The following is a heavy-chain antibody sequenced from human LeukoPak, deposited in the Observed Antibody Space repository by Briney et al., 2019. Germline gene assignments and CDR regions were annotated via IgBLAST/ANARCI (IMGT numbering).Heavy chain of an antibody. D-gene: IGHD3-22*01. CDR3: SRQVVGNDY. Sequence: PSETLSLTCAVYGESSFSSYYWSWIRQTPGGALEWIGEINHSGYTNYNSSLKSRVTLSIDTSKNQFSLRLNSVTAADTAVYYCSRQVVGNDYWGQGTLVTVSS. CDR2: INHSGYT. CDR1: GESSFSSYY. V-gene: IGHV4-34*01. J-gene: IGHJ4*02.